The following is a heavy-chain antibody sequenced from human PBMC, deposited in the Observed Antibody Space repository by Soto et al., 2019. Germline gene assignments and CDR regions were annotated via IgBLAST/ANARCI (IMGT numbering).Heavy chain of an antibody. CDR3: AKGGRQWLVTSDFNY. Sequence: VQLVESGGGVVQPGRSLRLSCAASGFTFSDYAMHWVRQAPGKGVEWVAVVSHDGRNTHYADSVKGRFTISRDSSKNTVCLEMTSLRAEDTAVYYCAKGGRQWLVTSDFNYWGQGALVTVSS. CDR2: VSHDGRNT. D-gene: IGHD6-19*01. J-gene: IGHJ4*02. CDR1: GFTFSDYA. V-gene: IGHV3-30*18.